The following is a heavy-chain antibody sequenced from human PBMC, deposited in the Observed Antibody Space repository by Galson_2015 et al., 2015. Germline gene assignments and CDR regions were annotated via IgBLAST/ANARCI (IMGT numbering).Heavy chain of an antibody. J-gene: IGHJ4*02. CDR1: GGSISSRSYY. D-gene: IGHD3-10*01. V-gene: IGHV4-39*01. Sequence: ETLSLTCTVSGGSISSRSYYWGWIRQPPGKGLEWIGSIYYSGNTYYNPSLKSRVTISVDTSKNQFSLKLSSVTAADTAVYYCARRPDKGMVRGVRYYFDYWGQGTLVTVSS. CDR3: ARRPDKGMVRGVRYYFDY. CDR2: IYYSGNT.